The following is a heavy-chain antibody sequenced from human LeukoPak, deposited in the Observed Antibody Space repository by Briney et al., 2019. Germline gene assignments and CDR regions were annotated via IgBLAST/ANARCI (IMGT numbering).Heavy chain of an antibody. Sequence: GASVKVSCKASGYTFTGYYMHWVRQAPGQGLEWMGRMNPNSGGTNYAQKFQGRVTMTRDTSISTAYMELSRLRSDDTAVYYCARGRYSSGWYRGANWFDPWGQGTLVTVSS. CDR3: ARGRYSSGWYRGANWFDP. V-gene: IGHV1-2*06. J-gene: IGHJ5*02. CDR1: GYTFTGYY. D-gene: IGHD6-19*01. CDR2: MNPNSGGT.